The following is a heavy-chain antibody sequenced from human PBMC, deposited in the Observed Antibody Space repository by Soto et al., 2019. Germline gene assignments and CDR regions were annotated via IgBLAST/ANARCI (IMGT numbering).Heavy chain of an antibody. D-gene: IGHD4-17*01. CDR2: ISYSGNT. CDR3: ARASAVTTASKFDY. Sequence: PSETLSLTCTVSGGSISSCDYYWGWIRQPPGKGLEWIGYISYSGNTYYNPSLKSRFSISVDTSKNQFSLKLSSVTAADTAVYYCARASAVTTASKFDYWGQGTLVTVSS. V-gene: IGHV4-30-4*01. J-gene: IGHJ4*02. CDR1: GGSISSCDYY.